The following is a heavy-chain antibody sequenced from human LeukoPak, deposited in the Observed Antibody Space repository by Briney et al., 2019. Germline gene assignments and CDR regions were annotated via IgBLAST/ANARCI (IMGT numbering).Heavy chain of an antibody. D-gene: IGHD6-13*01. Sequence: SETLSLTCTVSGGSVSSGSHYWSWIRQPPGKGLEWIGYIYYSGSTNYNPSLKSRVTISVDTSKNQFSLKLSSVTAADTAVYYCARGLSGSSSSWYVGYNWFDPWGQGTLVTVSS. CDR2: IYYSGST. CDR1: GGSVSSGSHY. J-gene: IGHJ5*02. V-gene: IGHV4-61*01. CDR3: ARGLSGSSSSWYVGYNWFDP.